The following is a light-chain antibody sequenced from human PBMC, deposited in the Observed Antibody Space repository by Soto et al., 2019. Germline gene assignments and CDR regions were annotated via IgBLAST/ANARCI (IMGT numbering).Light chain of an antibody. CDR2: EVS. J-gene: IGLJ3*02. Sequence: QSVLTQPPSASGSPGQSVTISCTGTSSDVGAYKYVSWYQQHPGKAPKLMIYEVSKRPSGAPDRFSGSKSGNTASLTVSGLQAEDEADYYCSSYAGSNNWVFGGGTKVTVL. CDR1: SSDVGAYKY. CDR3: SSYAGSNNWV. V-gene: IGLV2-8*01.